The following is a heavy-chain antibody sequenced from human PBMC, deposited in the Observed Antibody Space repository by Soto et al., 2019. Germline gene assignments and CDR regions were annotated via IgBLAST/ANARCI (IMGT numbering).Heavy chain of an antibody. J-gene: IGHJ5*01. CDR3: ARSIDS. Sequence: PSETLSLTCAVFGGSISRGGYSWSWIRQQPGKGLEWIGYIYYSGSTYYNPSLKSRVIISVDTSKNQFSLKLSSVTAADTAVYYCARSIDSWGQGTLVTVSS. V-gene: IGHV4-31*11. CDR2: IYYSGST. CDR1: GGSISRGGYS.